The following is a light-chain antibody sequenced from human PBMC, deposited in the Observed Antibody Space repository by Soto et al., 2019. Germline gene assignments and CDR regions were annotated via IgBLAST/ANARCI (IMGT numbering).Light chain of an antibody. V-gene: IGLV2-14*01. CDR2: EVT. Sequence: QSALTQPASVSGSPGQSITISCTGSSSDVGGYNFVSWYQQFPGKAPQLIIYEVTRRPSEISDRFSGSKSGNTASLTISGLQADDEADYYCSSYTSSDTLVVFGTGTKVTVL. J-gene: IGLJ1*01. CDR1: SSDVGGYNF. CDR3: SSYTSSDTLVV.